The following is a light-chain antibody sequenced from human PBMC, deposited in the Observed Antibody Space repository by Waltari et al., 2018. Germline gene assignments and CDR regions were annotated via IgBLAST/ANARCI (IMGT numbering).Light chain of an antibody. V-gene: IGKV3-20*01. CDR2: GAS. J-gene: IGKJ1*01. Sequence: SCRASQSVIRALAWYQQKPGQAPRLLIYGASTRATGIPDRFSGSGSGTDFSLTISRLEPDDFAVYYCQHYLRVPVTFGQGTTVEI. CDR1: QSVIRA. CDR3: QHYLRVPVT.